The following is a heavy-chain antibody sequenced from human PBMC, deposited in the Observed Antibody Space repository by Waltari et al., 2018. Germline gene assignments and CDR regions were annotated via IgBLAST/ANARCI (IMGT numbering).Heavy chain of an antibody. CDR2: ISPIFGKA. D-gene: IGHD6-13*01. J-gene: IGHJ3*02. CDR3: ARSIAAAAFDI. CDR1: GGTFSSYA. V-gene: IGHV1-69*05. Sequence: QVQLVQSGAEVKKPGSSVKVSCKASGGTFSSYAISWARQAPGQGREWMGGISPIFGKANYAQKFQGRVTITTDESTSTAYMELSSLRSEDTAVYYCARSIAAAAFDIWGQGTMVTASS.